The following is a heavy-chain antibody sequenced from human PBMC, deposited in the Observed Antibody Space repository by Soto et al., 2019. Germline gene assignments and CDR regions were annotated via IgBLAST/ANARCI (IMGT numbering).Heavy chain of an antibody. D-gene: IGHD1-26*01. V-gene: IGHV3-21*01. J-gene: IGHJ3*02. CDR3: ARDGWELLAFDI. CDR1: GFTFSSYS. Sequence: PGGSLRLSCAASGFTFSSYSMNWVRQAPGKGLEWVSSISSSSSYIYYADSVKGRFTISRDNAKNSLYLQMNSLRAEDTAVYYCARDGWELLAFDIWGQGTMVTVSS. CDR2: ISSSSSYI.